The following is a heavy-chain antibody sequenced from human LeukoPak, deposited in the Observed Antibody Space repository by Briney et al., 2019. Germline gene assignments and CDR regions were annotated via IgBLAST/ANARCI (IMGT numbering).Heavy chain of an antibody. CDR2: VLFDGNSR. D-gene: IGHD3-9*01. Sequence: GGSLRLSCAASGFTFDDYAMHWARQAPGKGLEWVAVVLFDGNSRYYADSVKGRFTISRDNSKNTLYLQMNSLRVDDTAIYYCARDLTGSWTIDYWGQGTLVTVSS. CDR3: ARDLTGSWTIDY. CDR1: GFTFDDYA. V-gene: IGHV3-30-3*01. J-gene: IGHJ4*02.